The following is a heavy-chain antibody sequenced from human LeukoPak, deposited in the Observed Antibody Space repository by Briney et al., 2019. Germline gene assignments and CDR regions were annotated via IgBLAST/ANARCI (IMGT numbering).Heavy chain of an antibody. J-gene: IGHJ3*02. Sequence: GESVKISCKGSGYSFSSYWIGWVRQMPGKGLEWMGIIYPGDSDTRYSPSFQGQVTISVDKSISTASLQWGSLKASDTTMYYCARKAGQNAFDIWGQGTMVTVSS. V-gene: IGHV5-51*01. CDR2: IYPGDSDT. CDR1: GYSFSSYW. CDR3: ARKAGQNAFDI.